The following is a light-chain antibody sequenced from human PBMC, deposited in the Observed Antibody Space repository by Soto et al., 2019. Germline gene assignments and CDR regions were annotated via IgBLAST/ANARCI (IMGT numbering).Light chain of an antibody. CDR3: QQSYSTLWT. CDR1: QSISSY. J-gene: IGKJ1*01. Sequence: DIQMTQSPSSLSASVGDRVTITCRASQSISSYLKWYQKKPGKATKLLIYAASSLQSGVPSRFSGCGSGTAFTLTISSLQTEDFATCYCQQSYSTLWTFGQGTKVEIK. CDR2: AAS. V-gene: IGKV1-39*01.